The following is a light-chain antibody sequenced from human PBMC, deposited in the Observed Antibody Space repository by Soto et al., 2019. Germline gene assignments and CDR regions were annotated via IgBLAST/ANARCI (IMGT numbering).Light chain of an antibody. V-gene: IGKV1-27*01. CDR3: QKYDSARWT. Sequence: DIQMTQSPSSLSASVGDRVTITCRASQGISNYLAWYQQKPGKVPKLLIYAASSLQSGVPSRFSGSGSGTDFTPTISSLQPEDVETQSCQKYDSARWTLTQGTKVNIK. CDR1: QGISNY. J-gene: IGKJ1*01. CDR2: AAS.